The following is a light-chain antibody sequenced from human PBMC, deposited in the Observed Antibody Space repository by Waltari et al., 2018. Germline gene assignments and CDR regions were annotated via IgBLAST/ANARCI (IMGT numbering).Light chain of an antibody. V-gene: IGKV3-11*01. J-gene: IGKJ2*01. CDR3: QQRSNWTPHT. CDR2: DAS. CDR1: QSVGSY. Sequence: EIVLTQSPATLSSSPGDTATLSCRASQSVGSYLAWYQQKPGQAPRLLIYDASNRATGIPARFRGSGSGTDFTLTISGLEAEDFAVYYCQQRSNWTPHTFGQGARLEIK.